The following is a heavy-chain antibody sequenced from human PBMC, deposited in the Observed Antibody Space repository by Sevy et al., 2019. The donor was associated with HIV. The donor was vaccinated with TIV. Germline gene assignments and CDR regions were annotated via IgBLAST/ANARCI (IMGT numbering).Heavy chain of an antibody. CDR2: IKSKTDGGPT. Sequence: GGSLRLSCAASGFTLSDAWMSWVRQAPGKGLEWVGRIKSKTDGGPTDYAAPVKGRFTIPRDESKNTLYLQMNSLKTEDTAVYYCTTDAHDFTNYPSPYYFDQWGQGTLVTVSS. CDR3: TTDAHDFTNYPSPYYFDQ. J-gene: IGHJ4*02. V-gene: IGHV3-15*01. CDR1: GFTLSDAW. D-gene: IGHD4-4*01.